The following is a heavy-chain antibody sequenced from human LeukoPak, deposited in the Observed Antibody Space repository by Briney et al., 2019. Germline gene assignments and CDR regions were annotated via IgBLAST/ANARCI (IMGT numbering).Heavy chain of an antibody. CDR3: AKAGGYGQTGAFDI. Sequence: PGGSLRLSCAASGFTFSSYGMHWVRQAPGKGLEWVAFIRYDGSNKYYADSVKGRFTISRDSSKNTLYLQMNSLRAEDTAVYYCAKAGGYGQTGAFDIWGQGTMVTVSS. D-gene: IGHD5-12*01. CDR2: IRYDGSNK. V-gene: IGHV3-30*02. J-gene: IGHJ3*02. CDR1: GFTFSSYG.